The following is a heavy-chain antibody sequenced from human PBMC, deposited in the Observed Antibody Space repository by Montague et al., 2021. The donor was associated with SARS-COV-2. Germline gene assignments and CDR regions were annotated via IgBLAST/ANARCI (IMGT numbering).Heavy chain of an antibody. Sequence: SETLSLTCSVSGGSISSTSFYWAWIRQPPGKGLEWIGSMYNSGTTYYNLSLKSRVTISGDTSRNQFSVRLSSVTAADTAVYYCARSTSGWFIYWGQGTLVTVSS. D-gene: IGHD2-2*01. V-gene: IGHV4-39*01. J-gene: IGHJ4*02. CDR3: ARSTSGWFIY. CDR2: MYNSGTT. CDR1: GGSISSTSFY.